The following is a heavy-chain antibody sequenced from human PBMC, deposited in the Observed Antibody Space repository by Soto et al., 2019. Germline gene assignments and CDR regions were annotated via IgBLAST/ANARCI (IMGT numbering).Heavy chain of an antibody. Sequence: EVKLVESGGDLVQPGGSLRLSCAASGFTFSTYSMNWVRQAPGKGLEWVSYISSRSYTIYYVDSVKGRFTISRDNAKNSLYLQMHSLRDEDTAVYYCARGGSSSDNGMDVWGQGTTVTVSS. D-gene: IGHD6-6*01. CDR2: ISSRSYTI. CDR3: ARGGSSSDNGMDV. CDR1: GFTFSTYS. J-gene: IGHJ6*02. V-gene: IGHV3-48*02.